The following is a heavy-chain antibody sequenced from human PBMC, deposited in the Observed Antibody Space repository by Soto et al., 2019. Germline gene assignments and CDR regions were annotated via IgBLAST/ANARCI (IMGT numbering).Heavy chain of an antibody. CDR2: IYYSGST. Sequence: QLQLQESGPGLVKPSETLSLTCTVSGVSISSSSYYWGWIRQPPGQGLEWIGSIYYSGSTYYNPSLRSRVTLSVDTYKNQFSLKLSSVTAADTAVYYFASQESIWLPHVDYWGQVTLVTVS. J-gene: IGHJ4*02. V-gene: IGHV4-39*01. CDR1: GVSISSSSYY. D-gene: IGHD3-3*01. CDR3: ASQESIWLPHVDY.